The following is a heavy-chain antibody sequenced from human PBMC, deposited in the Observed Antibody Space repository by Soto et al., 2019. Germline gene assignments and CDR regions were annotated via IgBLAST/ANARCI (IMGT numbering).Heavy chain of an antibody. Sequence: QVQLQESGPGLVKPSETLSLTCTVSGGSISSYYWSWIRQPPGKGLEWIGYIYYSGSTNYNPSLKRRVTISVDTSRNQFSLKLRSVTAADTAVYYCARNAGITIFGVVTAKYYMDVLGQGTTVNVSS. V-gene: IGHV4-59*01. CDR3: ARNAGITIFGVVTAKYYMDV. J-gene: IGHJ6*03. CDR1: GGSISSYY. D-gene: IGHD3-3*01. CDR2: IYYSGST.